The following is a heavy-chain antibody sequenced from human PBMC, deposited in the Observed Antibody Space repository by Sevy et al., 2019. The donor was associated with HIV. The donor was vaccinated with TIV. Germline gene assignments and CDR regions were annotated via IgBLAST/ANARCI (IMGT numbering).Heavy chain of an antibody. J-gene: IGHJ4*02. CDR1: GFTFRSYA. CDR3: AREKYASGDY. CDR2: ISYDGSNK. Sequence: GGSLRLSCAASGFTFRSYAMHWVRQAPGKGLEWVAVISYDGSNKYYADSVKGRFTISRDNSKNTLYLQMNSLRAEDTAVYYCAREKYASGDYWGQGTLVTVSS. V-gene: IGHV3-30-3*01.